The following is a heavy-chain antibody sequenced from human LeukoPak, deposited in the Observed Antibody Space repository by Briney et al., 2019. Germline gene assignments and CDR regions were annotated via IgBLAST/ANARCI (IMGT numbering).Heavy chain of an antibody. J-gene: IGHJ4*02. D-gene: IGHD5-18*01. CDR1: GGSISSSSYY. CDR2: IYYSGST. CDR3: ARARGYSYGYPDY. V-gene: IGHV4-39*01. Sequence: SETLSLTCTVSGGSISSSSYYWGWIRQPPEKGLEWIGSIYYSGSTYYNPSLKSRVTISVDTSKNQFSLKLSSVTAADTAVYYCARARGYSYGYPDYWGQGTLVTVSS.